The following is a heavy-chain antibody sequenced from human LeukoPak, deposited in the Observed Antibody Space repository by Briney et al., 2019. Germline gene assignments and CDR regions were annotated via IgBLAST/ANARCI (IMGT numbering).Heavy chain of an antibody. V-gene: IGHV4-39*02. CDR1: GGSISSSNYY. CDR3: ARGPTYQPIDF. D-gene: IGHD2-2*01. CDR2: IHYSETT. Sequence: SETLSLTCTVSGGSISSSNYYWGWIRQPPGKGLEWIASIHYSETTYYNPSLKSRVTISVGTSKNHFSLKLSSVTAADTAVYYCARGPTYQPIDFWGQGTLVTVSS. J-gene: IGHJ4*02.